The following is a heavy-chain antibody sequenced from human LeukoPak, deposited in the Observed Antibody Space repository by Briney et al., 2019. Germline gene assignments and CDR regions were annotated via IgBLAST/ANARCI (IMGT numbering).Heavy chain of an antibody. CDR2: IIPIFGTA. Sequence: ASVKVSCKASGYTFTSYGISWVRQAPGQGLEWMGGIIPIFGTANYAQKFQGRVTITTDESTSTAYMELSSLRSEDTAVCYCARDDLYCSSTSCYTAHDAFDIWGQGTMVTVSS. D-gene: IGHD2-2*02. V-gene: IGHV1-69*05. J-gene: IGHJ3*02. CDR1: GYTFTSYG. CDR3: ARDDLYCSSTSCYTAHDAFDI.